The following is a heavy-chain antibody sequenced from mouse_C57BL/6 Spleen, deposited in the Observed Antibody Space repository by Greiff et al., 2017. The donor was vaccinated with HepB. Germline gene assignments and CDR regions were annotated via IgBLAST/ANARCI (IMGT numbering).Heavy chain of an antibody. J-gene: IGHJ2*01. V-gene: IGHV14-1*01. CDR2: IDPEDGDT. CDR1: GFNIKDYY. CDR3: TVYGSSYGGYFDY. Sequence: VQLKESGAELVRPGASVKLSCTASGFNIKDYYMHWVKQRPEQGLEWIGRIDPEDGDTEYAPKFQGKATMTADTSSNTAYLQLSSLTSEDTAVYYCTVYGSSYGGYFDYWGQGTTLTVSS. D-gene: IGHD1-1*01.